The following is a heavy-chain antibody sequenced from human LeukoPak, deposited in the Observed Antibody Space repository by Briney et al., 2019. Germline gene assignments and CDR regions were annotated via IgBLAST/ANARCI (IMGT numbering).Heavy chain of an antibody. CDR3: ARDQRHSSSSFDY. D-gene: IGHD6-6*01. V-gene: IGHV3-30-3*01. Sequence: PGGSLRLSCAASGFTFSSYAMHWVRQAPGKGLEWVVVISYDGSNKYYADSVKGRFTISRDNSKNTLYLQMNSLRAEDTAVYYCARDQRHSSSSFDYWSQGTLVTVSS. J-gene: IGHJ4*02. CDR1: GFTFSSYA. CDR2: ISYDGSNK.